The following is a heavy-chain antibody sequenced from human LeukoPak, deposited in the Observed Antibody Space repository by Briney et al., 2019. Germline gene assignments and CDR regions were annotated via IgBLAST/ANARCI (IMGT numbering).Heavy chain of an antibody. CDR3: ARGGNGCSGGSCYSGGPDY. Sequence: SSETLSLTCTVSGGSISSSSYYWSWIRQPPGKGLEWIGEINHSGSTNYNPSLKSRVTISVDTSKNQFSLKLSSVTAADTAVYYCARGGNGCSGGSCYSGGPDYWGQGTLVTVSS. CDR1: GGSISSSSYY. V-gene: IGHV4-39*07. J-gene: IGHJ4*02. CDR2: INHSGST. D-gene: IGHD2-15*01.